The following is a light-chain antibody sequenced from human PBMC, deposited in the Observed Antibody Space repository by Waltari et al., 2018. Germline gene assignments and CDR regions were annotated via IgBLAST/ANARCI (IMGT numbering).Light chain of an antibody. V-gene: IGLV3-21*02. J-gene: IGLJ1*01. CDR3: QVRDSDSDHYV. Sequence: SYVLTQAPSASVAPGQTARIICEGNYIGSKSVHWYQQRPGQAPVLVVYDDKDRPSGIPDRFSGSNSGNTATLTISRVEAGDEGDYFCQVRDSDSDHYVFASGTKVTVL. CDR2: DDK. CDR1: YIGSKS.